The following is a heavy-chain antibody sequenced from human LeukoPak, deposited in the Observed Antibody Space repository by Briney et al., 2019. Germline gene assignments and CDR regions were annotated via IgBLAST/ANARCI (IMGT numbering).Heavy chain of an antibody. CDR3: AREGDDYGNY. CDR1: GFIFSSYA. D-gene: IGHD4-17*01. J-gene: IGHJ4*02. V-gene: IGHV3-23*01. CDR2: ISSSGGTT. Sequence: GGSLRLSCTASGFIFSSYAMSWVRQTPEKGLEWISAISSSGGTTYYADSVKGRFSISRDNSKNTLYLQMNSLRAEDTAVYYCAREGDDYGNYGGQGTLVTVSS.